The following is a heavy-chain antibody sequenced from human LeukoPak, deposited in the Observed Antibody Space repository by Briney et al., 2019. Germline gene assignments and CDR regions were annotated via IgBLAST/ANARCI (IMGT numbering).Heavy chain of an antibody. Sequence: SETLSLTCTVSGGSISSYHWSWIRQPPGKGLEWIGYIYYSGSTNYNPSLKSRVTISVDTSKNQFSLKLSSVTAADTAVYYCARGYGYNPGGLLDYWGQGTLVTVSS. CDR2: IYYSGST. CDR1: GGSISSYH. CDR3: ARGYGYNPGGLLDY. J-gene: IGHJ4*02. V-gene: IGHV4-59*01. D-gene: IGHD5-24*01.